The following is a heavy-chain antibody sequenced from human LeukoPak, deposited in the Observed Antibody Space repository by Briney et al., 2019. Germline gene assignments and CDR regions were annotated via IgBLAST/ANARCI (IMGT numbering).Heavy chain of an antibody. CDR2: IFYGGTT. J-gene: IGHJ4*02. D-gene: IGHD2-15*01. CDR1: GGSMRSSPYY. V-gene: IGHV4-39*01. CDR3: ARLVGAATDPFVY. Sequence: PSETLSLTCTISGGSMRSSPYYWRWVRHPPGKGLEWRGTIFYGGTTYYTPSLKSRVPISVDTSKNQFSLELVSVPAGDTAVYYCARLVGAATDPFVYWGQGTLVTVCS.